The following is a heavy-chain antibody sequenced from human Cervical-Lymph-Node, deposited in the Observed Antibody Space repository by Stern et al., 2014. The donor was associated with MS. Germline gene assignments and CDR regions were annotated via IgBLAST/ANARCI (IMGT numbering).Heavy chain of an antibody. CDR3: ARDQGFGEVIVEPFQH. D-gene: IGHD3-10*01. J-gene: IGHJ1*01. CDR2: ISSSNKYI. Sequence: EVQLVESGGGLVKPGGSLRLSCAASGFTFSSYTMTWVRQAPGKGLEWVSSISSSNKYIYYADSLKGRFTISRDNARNSLYLQMNSLRAEDTAVYYCARDQGFGEVIVEPFQHWGQGTLVTVSS. CDR1: GFTFSSYT. V-gene: IGHV3-21*01.